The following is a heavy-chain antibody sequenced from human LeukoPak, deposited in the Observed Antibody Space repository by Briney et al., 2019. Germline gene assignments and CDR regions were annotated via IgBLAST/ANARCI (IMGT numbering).Heavy chain of an antibody. V-gene: IGHV3-66*01. D-gene: IGHD3-9*01. CDR3: ARDYDILTGRYFDY. CDR2: IYSGGST. Sequence: ETLSLTCTVSGGSIDGYYWSWVRQAPGKGLEWVSVIYSGGSTYYADSVKGRFTISRDNSKNTLYLQMNSLRAEDTAVYYCARDYDILTGRYFDYWGQGTLVTVSS. J-gene: IGHJ4*02. CDR1: GGSIDGYY.